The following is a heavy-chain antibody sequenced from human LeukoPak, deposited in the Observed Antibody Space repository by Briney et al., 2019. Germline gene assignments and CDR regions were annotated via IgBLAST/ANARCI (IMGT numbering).Heavy chain of an antibody. CDR2: ISGSGVTT. CDR3: AKDQLTTVTTSFDY. V-gene: IGHV3-23*01. J-gene: IGHJ4*02. D-gene: IGHD4-11*01. Sequence: GGSLRLSCAASGFTFSNYAMSWVRQAPGKGLEWVSAISGSGVTTYYADSVKGRFTISRDNPKNTLYLQMNGLRAEDTAVYYCAKDQLTTVTTSFDYWGQGTLVTVSS. CDR1: GFTFSNYA.